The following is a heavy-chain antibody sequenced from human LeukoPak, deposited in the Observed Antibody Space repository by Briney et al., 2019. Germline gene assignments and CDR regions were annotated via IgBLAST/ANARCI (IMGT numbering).Heavy chain of an antibody. CDR2: ITTFNGNT. CDR1: GYTFTTYA. V-gene: IGHV1-18*01. D-gene: IGHD3-3*01. Sequence: ASVKVSCKASGYTFTTYAITWVRQAPGQGLEWMGWITTFNGNTNYTQKFQGRVTMTTDTSTTAAYMELRSLRSDDTAVYYCARLGNFWSGYYGPYFYGMDVWGQGTTVTVSS. CDR3: ARLGNFWSGYYGPYFYGMDV. J-gene: IGHJ6*02.